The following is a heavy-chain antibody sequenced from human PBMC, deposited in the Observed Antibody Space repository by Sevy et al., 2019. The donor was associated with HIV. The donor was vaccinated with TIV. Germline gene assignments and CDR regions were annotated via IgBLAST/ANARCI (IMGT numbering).Heavy chain of an antibody. CDR1: AFTFSDYY. J-gene: IGHJ6*02. V-gene: IGHV3-11*01. CDR3: ARGFEYSSSSEYYYGMDV. Sequence: GGSLRLSCAASAFTFSDYYMSWIRQAPGKGLEWVSYISSSGSTIYYADSVKGRFTISRDNAKNSLYLQMNSLRAEDTAVYYCARGFEYSSSSEYYYGMDVWGQGTTVTVSS. D-gene: IGHD6-6*01. CDR2: ISSSGSTI.